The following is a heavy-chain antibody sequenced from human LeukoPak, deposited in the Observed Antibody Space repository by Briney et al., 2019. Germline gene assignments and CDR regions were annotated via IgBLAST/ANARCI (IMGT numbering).Heavy chain of an antibody. Sequence: GGSLRLCCADSGFTFSRYAMSWVRQAPGKGLEWVSVISGRGDNTYYADSVKGRFTISRDNSKNTLFLQMNSLRAEDTAVYYCAAPYDFWSGYNYWGQGTLVTVSS. D-gene: IGHD3-3*01. J-gene: IGHJ4*02. CDR2: ISGRGDNT. CDR3: AAPYDFWSGYNY. V-gene: IGHV3-23*01. CDR1: GFTFSRYA.